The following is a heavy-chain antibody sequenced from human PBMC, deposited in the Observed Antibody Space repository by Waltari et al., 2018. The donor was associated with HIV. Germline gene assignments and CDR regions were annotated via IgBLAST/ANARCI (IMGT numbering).Heavy chain of an antibody. CDR1: GYTFTSYG. CDR2: IRAYKGNT. Sequence: QVQLVQSGAEVKKPGASVKVSCKASGYTFTSYGISWVRQAPGQGLEWMGWIRAYKGNTHYAQKLQGRVTMTTDTSTSTAYMELRSLRSDDAAVYYCARGIPSSSGWSVSDYWGQGTLVTVSS. CDR3: ARGIPSSSGWSVSDY. J-gene: IGHJ4*02. D-gene: IGHD6-19*01. V-gene: IGHV1-18*01.